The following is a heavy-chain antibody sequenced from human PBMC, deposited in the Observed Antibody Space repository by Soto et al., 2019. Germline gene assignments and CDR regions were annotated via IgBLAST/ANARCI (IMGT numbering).Heavy chain of an antibody. CDR1: GFSFGDYA. J-gene: IGHJ6*02. V-gene: IGHV3-49*05. CDR2: VRSKVYGGTT. Sequence: KPGGSLRLSCKASGFSFGDYAMNWFRQSPGEGLEWVGFVRSKVYGGTTDYAASVRGRFTISRDDSKSIAYLQMNSLKTDDTAVYYCARDGVQITDVDYLYYGLDVWGPGTTVTVSS. D-gene: IGHD3-16*01. CDR3: ARDGVQITDVDYLYYGLDV.